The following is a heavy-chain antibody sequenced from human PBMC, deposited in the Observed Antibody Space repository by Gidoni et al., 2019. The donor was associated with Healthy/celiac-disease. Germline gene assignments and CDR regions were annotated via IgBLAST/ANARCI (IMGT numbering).Heavy chain of an antibody. Sequence: QVQLVESGGGVVQPGRSLRLSCAASGFTFSSYAMHWVRQAPGKGLEWVAVISYDGSNKYYADSVKGRFTISRDNSKNTLYLQMNSLRAEDTAVYYCASPDYAMGGWGQGTLVTVSS. CDR1: GFTFSSYA. CDR2: ISYDGSNK. J-gene: IGHJ4*02. CDR3: ASPDYAMGG. V-gene: IGHV3-30-3*01. D-gene: IGHD4-17*01.